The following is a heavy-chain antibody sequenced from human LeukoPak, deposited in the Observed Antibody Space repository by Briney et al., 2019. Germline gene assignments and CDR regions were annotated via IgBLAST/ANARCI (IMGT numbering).Heavy chain of an antibody. CDR3: ASPSCSAANCYSGIDY. CDR1: GLTFSKYW. Sequence: GGSLRLSCAASGLTFSKYWMHWVRQDPGKGLVWGSRINTDGSATRYADSVKGRFTISRDNAKNTLYLQMNSLRAEDTAVYYCASPSCSAANCYSGIDYWGQGTLVTVSS. CDR2: INTDGSAT. D-gene: IGHD2-15*01. V-gene: IGHV3-74*01. J-gene: IGHJ4*02.